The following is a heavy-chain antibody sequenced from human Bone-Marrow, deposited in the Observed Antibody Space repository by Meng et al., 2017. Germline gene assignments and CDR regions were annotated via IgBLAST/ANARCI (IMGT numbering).Heavy chain of an antibody. Sequence: VHLVASGGGVVQPVRSVSVSCAASGFTFSRYAMDWVRQAPGKGLEGVEIITDDGSDKYHADSVKGRFTISRDNSKNKLFLQMNSLRSEVSSIYYCAKAFSTSWSGFDYWGQGALVTVSS. CDR1: GFTFSRYA. CDR2: ITDDGSDK. J-gene: IGHJ4*02. D-gene: IGHD6-13*01. CDR3: AKAFSTSWSGFDY. V-gene: IGHV3-30-3*01.